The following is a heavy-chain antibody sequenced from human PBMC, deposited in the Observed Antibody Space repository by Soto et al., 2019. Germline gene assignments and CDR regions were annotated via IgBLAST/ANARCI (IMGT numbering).Heavy chain of an antibody. CDR1: GYSISSGYY. D-gene: IGHD3-22*01. CDR3: ARVGPGVPYYYDSSPYTFENWFDP. V-gene: IGHV4-38-2*01. J-gene: IGHJ5*02. CDR2: IYYGGST. Sequence: QVQLQESGPGLVKASETLSLTCAVSGYSISSGYYWGWLRQPPGKGLEWIGSIYYGGSTYYNPSLNSRGTLSIDMTNSHGTLILNSVTAADTAVYYCARVGPGVPYYYDSSPYTFENWFDPWGQGTLVTVSS.